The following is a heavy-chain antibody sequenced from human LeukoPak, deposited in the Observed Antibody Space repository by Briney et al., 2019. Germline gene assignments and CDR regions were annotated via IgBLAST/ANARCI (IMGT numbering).Heavy chain of an antibody. J-gene: IGHJ3*02. CDR1: GGSISSSNW. CDR2: IYHSGST. D-gene: IGHD3-10*01. Sequence: SGTLSLTCAVSGGSISSSNWWSWVRQPPGKGLEWIGEIYHSGSTNYNPSLKSRVTISVDKSKNQFSLKLSSVTAADTAVYYCARDHITMARGVIFRAFDIWGQGTMVTVSS. V-gene: IGHV4-4*02. CDR3: ARDHITMARGVIFRAFDI.